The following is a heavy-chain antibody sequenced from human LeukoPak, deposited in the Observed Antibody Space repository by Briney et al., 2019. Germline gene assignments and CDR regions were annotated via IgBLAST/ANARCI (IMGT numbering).Heavy chain of an antibody. CDR3: AKGSTAWGTEYFPH. Sequence: PGGSLRLSCAASGFTFTTSSMSWVRRAPGRGVEWVSAISGSGDNTYYTDSVRGRFTISRDNSKNTLYLQMNSLRDEDTAVYYCAKGSTAWGTEYFPHWGQGTLVSVSS. J-gene: IGHJ1*01. D-gene: IGHD3-16*01. V-gene: IGHV3-23*01. CDR2: ISGSGDNT. CDR1: GFTFTTSS.